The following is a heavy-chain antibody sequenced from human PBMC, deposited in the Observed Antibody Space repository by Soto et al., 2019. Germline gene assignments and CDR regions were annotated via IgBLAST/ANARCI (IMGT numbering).Heavy chain of an antibody. CDR3: ARSGSDYDFWSGSSYYYYMDA. CDR1: GGSISSGGYY. CDR2: IYYSGST. J-gene: IGHJ6*03. Sequence: SETLSLTCTVSGGSISSGGYYWSWIRQXPGKGLEWIGYIYYSGSTYYNPSLKSRVTISVDTSKNQFSLKLSSVTAADTAVYYCARSGSDYDFWSGSSYYYYMDAWGKGTTVTV. D-gene: IGHD3-3*01. V-gene: IGHV4-31*03.